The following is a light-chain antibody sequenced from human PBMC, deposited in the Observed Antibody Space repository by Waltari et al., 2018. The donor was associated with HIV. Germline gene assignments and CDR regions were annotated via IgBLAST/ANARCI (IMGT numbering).Light chain of an antibody. CDR2: GAT. CDR1: QNVGAN. CDR3: QQYNDLPQT. V-gene: IGKV3-15*01. J-gene: IGKJ1*01. Sequence: EVVMTQSPDTLSVSPGERATLSCRASQNVGANLAWYQVRPGQAPSLLIYGATSRTTGFPARFSASGSGTEFILTISSLQSEDFAIYYCQQYNDLPQTFGQGTRVDMK.